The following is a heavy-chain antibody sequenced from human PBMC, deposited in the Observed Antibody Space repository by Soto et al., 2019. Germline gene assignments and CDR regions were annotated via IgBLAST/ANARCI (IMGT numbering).Heavy chain of an antibody. J-gene: IGHJ4*02. CDR1: GASVGSDDYY. V-gene: IGHV4-31*03. Sequence: PSETLSLTCTVSGASVGSDDYYWSWIRQRPGKGLEWIGYIYYSGNTNYNPSLKSRLTISVDTSKNQFSLQLMSVTAADTAVYYCARTWIGSTFDFWGQGSLVTVSS. CDR3: ARTWIGSTFDF. CDR2: IYYSGNT. D-gene: IGHD5-12*01.